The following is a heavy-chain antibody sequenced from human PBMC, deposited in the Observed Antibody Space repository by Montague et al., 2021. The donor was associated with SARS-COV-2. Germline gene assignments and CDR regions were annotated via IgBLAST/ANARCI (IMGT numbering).Heavy chain of an antibody. Sequence: SLRLSCAASGFTVSSNYMSWVRQAPGKGLEWVSVIYSGGSTYYADSVKGRFTISRHNSKNPLYLQMNSLRAEDTAVYYCARDHGSGWFTFDYWGQGTLVTVSS. V-gene: IGHV3-53*04. J-gene: IGHJ4*02. CDR1: GFTVSSNY. CDR2: IYSGGST. CDR3: ARDHGSGWFTFDY. D-gene: IGHD6-19*01.